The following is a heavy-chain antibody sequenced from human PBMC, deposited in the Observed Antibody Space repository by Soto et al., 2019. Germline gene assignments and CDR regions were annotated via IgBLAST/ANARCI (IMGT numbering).Heavy chain of an antibody. Sequence: GGSLRLSCAASGFTFSSYGRHWVRQAPGKGLEWVAVISYDGSNKYYADSVKGRFTISRDNSKNTLYLQMNSLRAEDTAVYYCAKDLGSGSSARYYGMDVWGQGTKVTV. D-gene: IGHD3-10*02. V-gene: IGHV3-30*18. CDR1: GFTFSSYG. J-gene: IGHJ6*02. CDR3: AKDLGSGSSARYYGMDV. CDR2: ISYDGSNK.